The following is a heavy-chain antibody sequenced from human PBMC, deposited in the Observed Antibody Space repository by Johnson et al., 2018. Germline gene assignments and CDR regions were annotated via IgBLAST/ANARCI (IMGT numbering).Heavy chain of an antibody. CDR3: TRARITMVRGVITDYYYYYGMDV. J-gene: IGHJ6*02. CDR2: IRSKAYGGTT. D-gene: IGHD3-10*01. Sequence: EVQLVETGGGLVKPGGSLRLSCTASGFTFGDYAMSWFRQAPGKGLEWVGFIRSKAYGGTTEYAASVKGRFTISRDDSKSIAYLQMNSLKTEDTAVYYCTRARITMVRGVITDYYYYYGMDVWGQGTTVTVSS. CDR1: GFTFGDYA. V-gene: IGHV3-49*05.